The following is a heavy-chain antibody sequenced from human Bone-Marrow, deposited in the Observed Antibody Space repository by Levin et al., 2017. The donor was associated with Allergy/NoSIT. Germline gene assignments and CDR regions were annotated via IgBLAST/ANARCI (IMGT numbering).Heavy chain of an antibody. CDR2: FSYDGDSK. D-gene: IGHD3-9*01. CDR3: IREENNLSGYYDSFDV. CDR1: GFPFKIYS. V-gene: IGHV3-30-3*01. J-gene: IGHJ3*01. Sequence: GGSLRLSCAASGFPFKIYSMHWVRQAPGKGLEWVAGFSYDGDSKSYADSVRGRFTISRDHSQNTLYLQMSSLGSEDTAVYYCIREENNLSGYYDSFDVWGRGTMVSVSS.